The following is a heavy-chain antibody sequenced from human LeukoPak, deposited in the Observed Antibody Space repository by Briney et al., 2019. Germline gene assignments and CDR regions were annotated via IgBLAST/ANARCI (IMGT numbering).Heavy chain of an antibody. Sequence: GGSLRLSCAASGFSLSSSWMLWVRQTPGKGVVWLSRISPDGSSTSYADSVKGRFNVSRDIARNTLSLQMTSLRAEDSAVYYCARLQGITPQAMTEGFDIWGKGTMVTVSS. V-gene: IGHV3-74*01. J-gene: IGHJ3*02. CDR3: ARLQGITPQAMTEGFDI. D-gene: IGHD3-16*01. CDR2: ISPDGSST. CDR1: GFSLSSSW.